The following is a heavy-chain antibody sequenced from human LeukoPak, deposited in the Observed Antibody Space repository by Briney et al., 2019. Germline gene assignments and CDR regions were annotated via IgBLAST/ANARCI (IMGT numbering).Heavy chain of an antibody. D-gene: IGHD5-18*01. CDR1: GFTVSSNY. CDR3: ARDSPGIQLWQYYFDY. J-gene: IGHJ4*02. V-gene: IGHV3-53*01. CDR2: IYSGGST. Sequence: GGSLRLSCAASGFTVSSNYMSWVRQAPGKGLEWVSVIYSGGSTYYADSVKGRFTISRDNSKNTLYLQMNSLRAEDTAVYYCARDSPGIQLWQYYFDYWGQGTLVTVSS.